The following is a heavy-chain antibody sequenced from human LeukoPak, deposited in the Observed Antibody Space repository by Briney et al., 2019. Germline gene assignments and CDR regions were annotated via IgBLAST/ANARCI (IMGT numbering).Heavy chain of an antibody. CDR3: ARESSGGLQLFDY. J-gene: IGHJ4*02. CDR1: GFTVSSKY. CDR2: IYSGGST. Sequence: GGSLRLSCAASGFTVSSKYMSWVRQAPGKGLEWVSVIYSGGSTYYEDSVKGRFTISSDNSKNKVYLQMNSLRGEDTAVYYCARESSGGLQLFDYWGQGTLVTVSS. D-gene: IGHD5-24*01. V-gene: IGHV3-66*01.